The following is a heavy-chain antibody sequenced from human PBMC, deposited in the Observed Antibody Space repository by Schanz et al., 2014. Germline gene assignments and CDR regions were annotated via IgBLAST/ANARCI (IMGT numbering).Heavy chain of an antibody. CDR1: GYRFIGYY. CDR3: ARDSDVSKYNLFDY. CDR2: VSPYSGDT. Sequence: QVLLVQSGAEVKKPGASVKVSCKASGYRFIGYYVHWVRQAPGQGLEWMGRVSPYSGDTNYAQMFQGRVTMTTDTSISTAYMELSRLTSDDTAIYYCARDSDVSKYNLFDYWGQGTLVTVSS. J-gene: IGHJ5*01. V-gene: IGHV1-2*06.